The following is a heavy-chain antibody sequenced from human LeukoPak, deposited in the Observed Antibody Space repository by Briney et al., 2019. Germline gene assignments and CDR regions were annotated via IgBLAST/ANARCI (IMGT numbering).Heavy chain of an antibody. J-gene: IGHJ6*03. V-gene: IGHV3-69-1*01. D-gene: IGHD3-22*01. CDR2: ISSSSTI. CDR3: ARDGHYYDSSGYLVEDYCYYMDV. CDR1: GFTVSSNY. Sequence: GGSLRLSCAASGFTVSSNYMSWVRQAPGKGLEWVSYISSSSTIYYADSVKGRFTISRDNAKNSLYLQMNSLRAEDTAVYYCARDGHYYDSSGYLVEDYCYYMDVWGKGTTVTVSS.